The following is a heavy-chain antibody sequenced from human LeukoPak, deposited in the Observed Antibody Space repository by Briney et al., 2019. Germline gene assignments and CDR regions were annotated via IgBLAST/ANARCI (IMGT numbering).Heavy chain of an antibody. CDR2: MNPNSGNT. J-gene: IGHJ4*02. CDR1: GYTFTSYD. V-gene: IGHV1-8*01. D-gene: IGHD2/OR15-2a*01. Sequence: ASVTVSCKASGYTFTSYDINWVRQATGQGLEWMGWMNPNSGNTGYAQKFQGRVTMTTDTSISTAYMELSSLRSDDTAIYYCARSMRTDQDYWGQGTLVTVSS. CDR3: ARSMRTDQDY.